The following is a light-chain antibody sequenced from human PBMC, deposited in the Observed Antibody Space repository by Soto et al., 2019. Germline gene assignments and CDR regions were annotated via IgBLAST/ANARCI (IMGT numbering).Light chain of an antibody. J-gene: IGKJ2*01. CDR2: GTS. V-gene: IGKV3-20*01. CDR1: QSVSSNY. CDR3: QLYGSSPMYT. Sequence: EIVLTQSPGTLSLSPGERATLSCGASQSVSSNYLAWYQQKPAQAPRLLIYGTSIRATGIPDRFSGSGSGKDFTLTINRLEPEDFAVYYCQLYGSSPMYTFGQGTKLEIK.